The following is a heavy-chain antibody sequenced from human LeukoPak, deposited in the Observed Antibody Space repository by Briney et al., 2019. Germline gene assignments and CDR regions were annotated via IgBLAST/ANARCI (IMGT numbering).Heavy chain of an antibody. V-gene: IGHV5-51*01. D-gene: IGHD3-22*01. CDR2: IYPRDSDPRDSDI. J-gene: IGHJ3*02. Sequence: GESLKISCKGYGYSFTTYWIGWVRQMPGKGLEWMGIIYPRDSDPRDSDIRYSPSFQGQVTISADKSISTAYLQWSSLKASDTAMYYCARHKTYYYDSSVGDAFDIWGQGTMVTVSS. CDR3: ARHKTYYYDSSVGDAFDI. CDR1: GYSFTTYW.